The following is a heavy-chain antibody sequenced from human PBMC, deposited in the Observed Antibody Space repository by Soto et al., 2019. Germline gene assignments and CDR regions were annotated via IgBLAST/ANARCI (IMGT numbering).Heavy chain of an antibody. CDR2: IYHSGST. CDR1: GGSISSGGYS. D-gene: IGHD3-16*01. CDR3: ARGGRRLGEGAFDY. V-gene: IGHV4-30-2*01. J-gene: IGHJ4*02. Sequence: QLQLQESGSGLVKPSQTLSLTCAVSGGSISSGGYSWSWIRQPPGKGLEWIGYIYHSGSTYYNPSLKSRSTISVDRSKYTFSLKLSSVTAAETAVYYCARGGRRLGEGAFDYWGQGTLVTVSS.